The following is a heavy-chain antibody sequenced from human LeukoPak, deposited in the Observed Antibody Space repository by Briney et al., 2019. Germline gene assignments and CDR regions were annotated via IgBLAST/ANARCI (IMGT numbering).Heavy chain of an antibody. V-gene: IGHV1-2*06. Sequence: ASVKVSCKASGYTFTGYYMHWVRQAPGQGLEWMGRINPNSGGTNYAQKFRGRVTMTRDTSISTAYMELSRLRSDDTAVYYCARSHCSGGSCYRDGDFDYWGQGTLVTVSS. CDR3: ARSHCSGGSCYRDGDFDY. CDR2: INPNSGGT. J-gene: IGHJ4*02. D-gene: IGHD2-15*01. CDR1: GYTFTGYY.